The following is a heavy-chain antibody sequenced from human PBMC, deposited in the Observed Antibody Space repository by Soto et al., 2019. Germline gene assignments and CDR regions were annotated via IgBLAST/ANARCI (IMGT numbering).Heavy chain of an antibody. J-gene: IGHJ4*02. CDR3: ARAFLTCYYIWAYFDY. CDR2: ISAYNGNT. Sequence: SVKVSCKASGYTFTSYGISWVRQAPGQGLEWMGWISAYNGNTNYAQKLQGRVTMTTDTSTSTAYMELRSLRSDDTAVYYCARAFLTCYYIWAYFDYRGQGSPVIVSS. CDR1: GYTFTSYG. D-gene: IGHD3-9*01. V-gene: IGHV1-18*01.